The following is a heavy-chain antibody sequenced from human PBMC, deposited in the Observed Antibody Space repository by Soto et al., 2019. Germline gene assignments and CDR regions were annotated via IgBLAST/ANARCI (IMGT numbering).Heavy chain of an antibody. CDR2: SSGGGSTT. CDR1: GFTFSSYA. Sequence: EVQLLESGGGLVQPGGSLRLSCAASGFTFSSYAMSWVRQAPGKGLEWVSGSSGGGSTTYYADSVKGRFTISRDNSKNTLYLQMNSLRAEDTAVYYCAKDRKSGSGWYWDYWGQGTLVTVSS. D-gene: IGHD6-19*01. CDR3: AKDRKSGSGWYWDY. V-gene: IGHV3-23*01. J-gene: IGHJ4*02.